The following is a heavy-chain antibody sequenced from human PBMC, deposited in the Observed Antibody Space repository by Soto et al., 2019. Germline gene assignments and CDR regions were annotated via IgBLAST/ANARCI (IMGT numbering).Heavy chain of an antibody. CDR3: ARGPYSGYENVDY. Sequence: PVGSLRLSCAASGFTFSSYGMHWFRQAPVKGLEWVAVIWYDGSNKYYADSVKGRFTISRDNSKNTLYLQMNSLRAEDTAVYYCARGPYSGYENVDYWGQGTLVTVSS. CDR2: IWYDGSNK. J-gene: IGHJ4*02. CDR1: GFTFSSYG. D-gene: IGHD5-12*01. V-gene: IGHV3-33*01.